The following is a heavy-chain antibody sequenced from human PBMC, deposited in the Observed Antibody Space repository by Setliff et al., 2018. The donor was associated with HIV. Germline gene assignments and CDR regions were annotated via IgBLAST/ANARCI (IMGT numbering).Heavy chain of an antibody. CDR2: IYYSGST. CDR3: ARQVSIPGVAITPVDY. CDR1: GASISRGNYY. J-gene: IGHJ4*02. Sequence: SETLSLTCTVSGASISRGNYYWTWIRQRPGKGLEWIAFIYYSGSTYYSPSLKSRLTISVDTSKSQFSLRLTSVTAADTAIYYCARQVSIPGVAITPVDYWGQGALVTVSS. D-gene: IGHD5-12*01. V-gene: IGHV4-30-4*08.